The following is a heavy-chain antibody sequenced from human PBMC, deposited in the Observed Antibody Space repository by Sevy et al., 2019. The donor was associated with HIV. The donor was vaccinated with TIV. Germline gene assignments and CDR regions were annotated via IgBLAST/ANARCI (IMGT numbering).Heavy chain of an antibody. Sequence: SETPFLAWTGSGSSISSYYWGWIRPPPGKGLEGIGYIYYSGSTNYNPSLKSRVNIPVYTSKNQFTLKLSSVTAADTAVDYFARGNLDNGSYQTFDYWGQGTLVTVSS. CDR1: GSSISSYY. J-gene: IGHJ4*02. CDR3: ARGNLDNGSYQTFDY. CDR2: IYYSGST. V-gene: IGHV4-59*01. D-gene: IGHD1-26*01.